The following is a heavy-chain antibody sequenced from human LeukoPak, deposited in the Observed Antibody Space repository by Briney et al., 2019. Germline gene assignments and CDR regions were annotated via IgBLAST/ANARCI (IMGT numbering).Heavy chain of an antibody. J-gene: IGHJ6*02. V-gene: IGHV1-18*01. Sequence: GASVKVSCKASGYTFTSYGISWVRQAPGQGLEWMGWISAYNGNTNYAQKLQGRVTMTTDTSTSTAYMELRSLRSDDTAVYYCARTSGLVSYYYYGVDVWGQGTTVTVSS. CDR2: ISAYNGNT. CDR3: ARTSGLVSYYYYGVDV. D-gene: IGHD6-6*01. CDR1: GYTFTSYG.